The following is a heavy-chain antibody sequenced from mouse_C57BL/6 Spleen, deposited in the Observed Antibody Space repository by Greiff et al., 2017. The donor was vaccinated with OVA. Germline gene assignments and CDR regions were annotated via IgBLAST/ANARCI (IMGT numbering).Heavy chain of an antibody. Sequence: VQLKESGAELVRPGASVTLSCKASGYTFTDYEMHWVKQTPVHGLEWIGAIDPETGGTAYTQKFKGKAILTADKSSSTAYMELRSLTSEDSAVYYCTRLRDGAMDYWGQGTSVTVSS. D-gene: IGHD3-3*01. CDR2: IDPETGGT. CDR1: GYTFTDYE. J-gene: IGHJ4*01. V-gene: IGHV1-15*01. CDR3: TRLRDGAMDY.